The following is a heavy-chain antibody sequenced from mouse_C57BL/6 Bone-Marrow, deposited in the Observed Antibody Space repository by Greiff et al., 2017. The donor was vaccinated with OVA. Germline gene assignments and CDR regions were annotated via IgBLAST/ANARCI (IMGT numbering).Heavy chain of an antibody. V-gene: IGHV1-50*01. CDR3: ARDWYFDV. CDR1: GYTFTSYW. Sequence: QVQLQQPGAELVKPGASVKLSCKASGYTFTSYWMQWVKQRPGQGLEWIGEIDPSDSYTNCNQKFKGKATLTVDTSSSTAYMQLSSLTSEDSAVYYCARDWYFDVWGTGTTVTVSS. CDR2: IDPSDSYT. J-gene: IGHJ1*03.